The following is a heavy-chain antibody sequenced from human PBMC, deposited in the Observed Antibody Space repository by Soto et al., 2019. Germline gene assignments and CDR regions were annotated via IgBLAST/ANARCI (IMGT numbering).Heavy chain of an antibody. CDR2: IYYSGST. CDR1: GGSISSYY. J-gene: IGHJ4*02. V-gene: IGHV4-59*08. Sequence: SETLSLTCTVSGGSISSYYWSWIRQPPGKGLEWIGYIYYSGSTNYNPSLKSRVTISVDTSKNQFSLKLSSVTAADTAVYYCGSRYGACFGDRGPGTLVTVSS. D-gene: IGHD2-21*02. CDR3: GSRYGACFGD.